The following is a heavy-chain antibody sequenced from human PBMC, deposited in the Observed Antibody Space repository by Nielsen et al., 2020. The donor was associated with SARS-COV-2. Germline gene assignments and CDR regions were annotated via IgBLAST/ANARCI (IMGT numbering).Heavy chain of an antibody. Sequence: SETLSLTCSVSGGSISSSNYYWGWIRQPPGKGLEWIGNIFYSGSTYYNPSLKSRVTISVDTSKNHFSLRLSSVTAADTAVYSCASGVGATSHLHAFDIWGQGTMVTVSS. D-gene: IGHD1-26*01. J-gene: IGHJ3*02. CDR1: GGSISSSNYY. CDR2: IFYSGST. CDR3: ASGVGATSHLHAFDI. V-gene: IGHV4-39*01.